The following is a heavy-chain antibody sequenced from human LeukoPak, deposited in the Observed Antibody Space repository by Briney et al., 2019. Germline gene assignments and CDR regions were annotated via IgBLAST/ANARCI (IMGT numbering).Heavy chain of an antibody. V-gene: IGHV2-5*01. Sequence: SGPTLVKPTQPLTLTCTFSGFSLSTSGVGVGWIRQPPGKALEWLALIYWNDDKRYSPSLKSRLTITKDTSKNQVVLTMTNMDPVDTATYYCAHRRKVLRFLEWLNSYDAFDIWGQGTMVAVSS. CDR1: GFSLSTSGVG. CDR2: IYWNDDK. CDR3: AHRRKVLRFLEWLNSYDAFDI. J-gene: IGHJ3*02. D-gene: IGHD3-3*01.